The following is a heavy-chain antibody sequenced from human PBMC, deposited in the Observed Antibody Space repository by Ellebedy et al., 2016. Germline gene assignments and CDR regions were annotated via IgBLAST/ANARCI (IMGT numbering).Heavy chain of an antibody. CDR1: GYTFTSYY. J-gene: IGHJ4*02. V-gene: IGHV1-46*01. Sequence: ASVKVSCKASGYTFTSYYMHWVRQAPGQGLEWMGIINPSGGSTSYAQKFQGRVTMTRDTSTSTVYMELSSLRSEDTAVYYCASEIVVPAAMPGGLAGGEIDYWGQGTLVTVSS. D-gene: IGHD2-2*01. CDR2: INPSGGST. CDR3: ASEIVVPAAMPGGLAGGEIDY.